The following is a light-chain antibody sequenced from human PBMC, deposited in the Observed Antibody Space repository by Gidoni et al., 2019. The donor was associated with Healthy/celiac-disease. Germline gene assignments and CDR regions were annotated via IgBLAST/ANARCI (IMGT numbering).Light chain of an antibody. V-gene: IGKV1-39*01. CDR1: QSISSY. Sequence: DIQMTQSPSSLSASVGDRVTITCRASQSISSYLNWYHQKPGKAPKLLIYAASSLQIGFPSRFSGSGSGTDFTLTISSLQPEDFATYYCQQSYSTPWTFGQGTKVEIK. CDR2: AAS. CDR3: QQSYSTPWT. J-gene: IGKJ1*01.